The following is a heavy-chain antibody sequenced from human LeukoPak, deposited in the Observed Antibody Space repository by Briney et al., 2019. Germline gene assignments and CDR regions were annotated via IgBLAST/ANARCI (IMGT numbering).Heavy chain of an antibody. D-gene: IGHD3-10*01. CDR1: GFTISNYW. V-gene: IGHV3-7*01. CDR2: IKQDGRES. CDR3: ARDEATMVRGHGY. Sequence: GGSLRLSCAASGFTISNYWMSWVRQAPGKGLEWLANIKQDGRESYYVDSVRGRFTISRDNGKNSLYLQMNSLRADDTAVYYCARDEATMVRGHGYWGQGTLVTVSS. J-gene: IGHJ4*02.